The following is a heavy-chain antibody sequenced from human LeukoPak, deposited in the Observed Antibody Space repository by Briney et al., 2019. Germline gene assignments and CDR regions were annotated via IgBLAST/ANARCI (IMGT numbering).Heavy chain of an antibody. CDR2: ISSSGSTI. V-gene: IGHV3-48*03. D-gene: IGHD4-23*01. CDR1: GFTFSSYE. J-gene: IGHJ4*02. Sequence: PGGSLRLSCAASGFTFSSYEMNWVRQAPGKGLEWVSYISSSGSTIYYADSVKGRFTISRDNAKNSLYLQMNSLRAEDTAVYYCARGGVTIPFDYWGQGTLVTVSS. CDR3: ARGGVTIPFDY.